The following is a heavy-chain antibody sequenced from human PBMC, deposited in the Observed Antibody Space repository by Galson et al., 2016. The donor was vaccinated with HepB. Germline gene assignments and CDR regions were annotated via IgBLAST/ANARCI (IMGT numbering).Heavy chain of an antibody. J-gene: IGHJ4*02. V-gene: IGHV1-8*02. CDR2: MKNNEGTS. Sequence: SVRLSCTASGYTFTNNDINWVRQAPGQGLDWVGGMKNNEGTSYSTQTVQGRVTLTRDTSISTLYLELTSLTAEDTAVYYCTKAQRMVFRGGLDYWGQGTLVTVSS. D-gene: IGHD6-13*01. CDR1: GYTFTNND. CDR3: TKAQRMVFRGGLDY.